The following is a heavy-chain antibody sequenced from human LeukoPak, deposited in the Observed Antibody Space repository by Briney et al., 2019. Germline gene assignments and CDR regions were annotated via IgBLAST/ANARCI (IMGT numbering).Heavy chain of an antibody. CDR1: GYTLTGYY. D-gene: IGHD5-18*01. V-gene: IGHV1-2*02. CDR3: ARDNGGTAMAYYYYYYMDV. CDR2: INPNSGGT. J-gene: IGHJ6*03. Sequence: GASVKVSCKASGYTLTGYYMHWVRQAPGQGLEWMGWINPNSGGTNYAQKFQGRVTMTRNTSISTAYMELSSLRSEDTAVYYCARDNGGTAMAYYYYYYMDVWGKGTTVIISS.